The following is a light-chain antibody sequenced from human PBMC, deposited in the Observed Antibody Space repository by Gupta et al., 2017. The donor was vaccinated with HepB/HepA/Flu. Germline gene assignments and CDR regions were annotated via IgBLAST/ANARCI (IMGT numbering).Light chain of an antibody. J-gene: IGKJ4*01. CDR3: QQYGSSPLT. CDR1: QSVSSSY. Sequence: SLSPGERATLSCRASQSVSSSYLAWYQQKPGQFPRLLIYGASSMSTGIPDRFSGSGYGTDFTLTISGLELEDFAVYYCQQYGSSPLTFGGGTKVEIK. V-gene: IGKV3-20*01. CDR2: GAS.